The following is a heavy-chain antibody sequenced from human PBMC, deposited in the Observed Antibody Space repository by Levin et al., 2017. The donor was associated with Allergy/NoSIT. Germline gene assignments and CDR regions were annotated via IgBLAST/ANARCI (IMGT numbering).Heavy chain of an antibody. Sequence: LSLPCAASGFTFSRYAMSWVRQAPGKGLEWVSTITSSGGSTYYADSVKGRFTISRDNPKNTLYLQMNSLRAEDTAVYYGAKVACSADCYWLDYWGQGTLVTVSS. CDR1: GFTFSRYA. V-gene: IGHV3-23*01. J-gene: IGHJ4*02. CDR2: ITSSGGST. D-gene: IGHD2-21*02. CDR3: AKVACSADCYWLDY.